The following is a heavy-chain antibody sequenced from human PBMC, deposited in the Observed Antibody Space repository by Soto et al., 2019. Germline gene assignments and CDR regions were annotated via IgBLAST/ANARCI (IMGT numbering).Heavy chain of an antibody. CDR1: GFTFSSYA. CDR3: ARDHYYDSSGYYPSAFYYCYGMDV. J-gene: IGHJ6*02. V-gene: IGHV3-30-3*01. D-gene: IGHD3-22*01. CDR2: ISYDGSNK. Sequence: GGSLRLSCAASGFTFSSYAMHWVRQAPGKGLEWVAVISYDGSNKYYADSVKGRFTISRDNSKNTLYLQMNSLRAEDTAVYYCARDHYYDSSGYYPSAFYYCYGMDVWGQGTTVTVSS.